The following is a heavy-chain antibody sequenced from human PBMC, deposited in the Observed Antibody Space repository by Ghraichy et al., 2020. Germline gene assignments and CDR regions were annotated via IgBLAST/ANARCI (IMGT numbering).Heavy chain of an antibody. V-gene: IGHV4-39*07. J-gene: IGHJ4*02. CDR3: ASPSLRLGELSPMGDFDY. D-gene: IGHD3-16*02. CDR2: IYYSGST. Sequence: SETLSLTCTVSGGSISSRSYYWAWIRQPPGKGLEWIGSIYYSGSTYYNPSLKSRVTISVDTSKNQFSLKLSSVTAADTAVYYCASPSLRLGELSPMGDFDYWGQGTLVTVSS. CDR1: GGSISSRSYY.